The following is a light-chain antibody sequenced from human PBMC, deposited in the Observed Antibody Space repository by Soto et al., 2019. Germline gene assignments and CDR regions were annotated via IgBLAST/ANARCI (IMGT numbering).Light chain of an antibody. CDR3: QQYHNWPIT. J-gene: IGKJ5*01. Sequence: EIVMTQSPSTLSVSPGERATLSCRASQSVSSNLALHQQKPGQAPRILMYDASTRATGIPARFSGSGSGTEFTLTISSLQSEDFAVYYCQQYHNWPITFGQGTRLEIK. CDR2: DAS. V-gene: IGKV3-15*01. CDR1: QSVSSN.